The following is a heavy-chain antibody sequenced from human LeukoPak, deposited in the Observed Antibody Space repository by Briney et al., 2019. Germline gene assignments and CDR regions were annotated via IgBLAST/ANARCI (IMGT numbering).Heavy chain of an antibody. CDR2: IRSSSGYI. CDR1: GFTFSSYN. V-gene: IGHV3-21*01. Sequence: GGSLRLSCAASGFTFSSYNMNRVRQAPGKGLEWVSIIRSSSGYIYYADLVKGRFTIPRDNAKNSLYLQMNSLRAEDTAVYNCARAVYYDILTGYYTNYYYMDVWGKGTTVTVSS. CDR3: ARAVYYDILTGYYTNYYYMDV. J-gene: IGHJ6*03. D-gene: IGHD3-9*01.